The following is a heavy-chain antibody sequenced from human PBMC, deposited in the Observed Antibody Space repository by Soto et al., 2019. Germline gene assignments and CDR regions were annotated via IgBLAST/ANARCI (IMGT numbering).Heavy chain of an antibody. CDR3: ARQSLTRSSGYNYGVRWIDYYGMDV. Sequence: SETLSLTCTVSGGSISSYYWSWIRQPPGKGLEWIGYIYYSGSTNYNPSLKSRVTISVDTSKNQFSLKLSSVTAADTAVYYCARQSLTRSSGYNYGVRWIDYYGMDVWGQGTTVTVSS. J-gene: IGHJ6*02. D-gene: IGHD3-22*01. CDR1: GGSISSYY. CDR2: IYYSGST. V-gene: IGHV4-59*01.